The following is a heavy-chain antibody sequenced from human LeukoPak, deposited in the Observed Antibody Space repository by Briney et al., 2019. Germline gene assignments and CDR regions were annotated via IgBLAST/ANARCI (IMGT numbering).Heavy chain of an antibody. CDR3: ARGRIVATICDY. V-gene: IGHV3-74*01. Sequence: GGSLRLSCAAPGFTFSSYWMHWVRQGPGKGLVWVSRISTDGSSTDYADSVKGRFTISRENAKNTLYLQMNSLRAEDTAVYYCARGRIVATICDYWGQGTLVTVSS. J-gene: IGHJ4*02. CDR1: GFTFSSYW. D-gene: IGHD5-12*01. CDR2: ISTDGSST.